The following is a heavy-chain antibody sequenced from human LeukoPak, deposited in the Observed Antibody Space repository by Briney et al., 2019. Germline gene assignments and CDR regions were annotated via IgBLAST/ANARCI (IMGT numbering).Heavy chain of an antibody. CDR2: IWYDGSNK. CDR1: GFTFSSYG. D-gene: IGHD2-2*01. J-gene: IGHJ4*02. Sequence: PGRSLRLSCAASGFTFSSYGMHWVRQAPGKGLEWVAVIWYDGSNKYYADSVKGRFTISRDNSENTLYLQMNSLRAEDTAVYYCARTGSTCFDYWGQGTLVTVSS. V-gene: IGHV3-33*01. CDR3: ARTGSTCFDY.